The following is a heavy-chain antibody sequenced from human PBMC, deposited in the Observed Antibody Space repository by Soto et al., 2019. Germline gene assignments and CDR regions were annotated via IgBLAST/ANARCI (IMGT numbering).Heavy chain of an antibody. J-gene: IGHJ5*02. CDR1: GGAIGSHY. CDR3: ARGQRFSDWFDP. D-gene: IGHD3-3*01. CDR2: IYGSGST. Sequence: SETLPLTCTISGGAIGSHYWTWIRQPAGKGLEWIGRIYGSGSTKYNPSLQSRVTMSLDTSKNQFSLRLESVTAADTAVYYCARGQRFSDWFDPWGQGALVTVSS. V-gene: IGHV4-4*07.